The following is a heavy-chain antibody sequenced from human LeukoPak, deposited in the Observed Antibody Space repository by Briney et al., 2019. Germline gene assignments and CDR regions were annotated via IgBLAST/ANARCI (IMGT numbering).Heavy chain of an antibody. Sequence: SETLSLTCTVSGGSISSYYWSWIRQPPGRGLEWIGYIYYSGSTNYNPSLKSRVTISVDTSKNQFSLKLSSVTAADTAVYYCARVSGSHYLFDYWGQRTLVTVSS. CDR2: IYYSGST. CDR3: ARVSGSHYLFDY. CDR1: GGSISSYY. D-gene: IGHD3-10*01. V-gene: IGHV4-59*01. J-gene: IGHJ4*02.